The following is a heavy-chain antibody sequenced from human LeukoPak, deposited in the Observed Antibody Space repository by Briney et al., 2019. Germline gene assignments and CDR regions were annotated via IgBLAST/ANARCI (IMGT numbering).Heavy chain of an antibody. J-gene: IGHJ4*02. CDR3: EREGRYYDRSGYSDY. CDR2: IDSDGDSP. V-gene: IGHV3-74*01. Sequence: GGSLRLSCETSGFTLSTYWMYWVRQAPGKGLVWVSRIDSDGDSPSYADSVKGRFTISRDNAKNTLYLQMNGRRAEDKAVYYCEREGRYYDRSGYSDYWGQGTLVTV. CDR1: GFTLSTYW. D-gene: IGHD3-22*01.